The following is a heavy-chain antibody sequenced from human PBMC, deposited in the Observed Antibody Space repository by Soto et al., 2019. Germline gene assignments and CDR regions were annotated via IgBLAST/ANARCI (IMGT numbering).Heavy chain of an antibody. CDR2: MNPGSGNT. J-gene: IGHJ5*02. Sequence: ASVKVSCKASGYTFTNYEINWVRQATGQGLEWMGWMNPGSGNTGYAHKFQGRVTMTRNISISTSYMELSRLGSDDTAIYYCARMASSGSLNWFDPWGQGTLVTVSS. D-gene: IGHD3-10*01. CDR1: GYTFTNYE. V-gene: IGHV1-8*01. CDR3: ARMASSGSLNWFDP.